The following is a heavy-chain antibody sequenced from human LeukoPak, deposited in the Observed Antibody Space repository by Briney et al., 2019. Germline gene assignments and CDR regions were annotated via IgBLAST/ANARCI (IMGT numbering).Heavy chain of an antibody. J-gene: IGHJ1*01. V-gene: IGHV4-39*01. Sequence: SEALSLTCSVSGDSVSRSDSYWDWIRQSPGKGREWIGTIYHSGRTYYSPSLKSRVTMSVDPSNNQFSLNLRSVTAADTAVYYCARRRYYDGSGYLEWGQGTLLSVSS. D-gene: IGHD3-22*01. CDR2: IYHSGRT. CDR3: ARRRYYDGSGYLE. CDR1: GDSVSRSDSY.